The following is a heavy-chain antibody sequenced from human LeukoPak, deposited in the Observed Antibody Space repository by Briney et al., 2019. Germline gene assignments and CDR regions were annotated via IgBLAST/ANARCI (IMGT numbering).Heavy chain of an antibody. D-gene: IGHD7-27*01. CDR1: GFTFSDYA. J-gene: IGHJ4*02. Sequence: GGYLRLSCAASGFTFSDYAMTWVRQAPGKGLEWVSEISGSGESTYYGDSVKGRFTISRDNSKNTLYLQMNSLRAGDTAIYYCAREHWDFDYWGQGTLVTVSS. CDR3: AREHWDFDY. V-gene: IGHV3-23*01. CDR2: ISGSGEST.